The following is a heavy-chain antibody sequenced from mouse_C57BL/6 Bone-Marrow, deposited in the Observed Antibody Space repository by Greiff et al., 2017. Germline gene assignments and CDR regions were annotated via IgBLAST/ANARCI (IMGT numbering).Heavy chain of an antibody. D-gene: IGHD2-5*01. Sequence: QVQLQQPGTELVKPGASVKLSCKASGYTFTSYWMHWVKQRPGQGLEWIGNINPSNGGTNYNEKFKSKATLTVDKSSSTAYMQLSSLTSEDSAVXYCASTPVYYSNPYYWGQGTTLTVSS. CDR1: GYTFTSYW. CDR2: INPSNGGT. CDR3: ASTPVYYSNPYY. J-gene: IGHJ2*01. V-gene: IGHV1-53*01.